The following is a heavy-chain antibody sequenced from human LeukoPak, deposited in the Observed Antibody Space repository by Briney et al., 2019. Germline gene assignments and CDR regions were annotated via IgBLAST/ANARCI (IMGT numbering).Heavy chain of an antibody. D-gene: IGHD3-22*01. Sequence: PGGSLRLSCAVSGFTFSTYAMTWVRQAPGKGLEWVSGISGSGDTTNYADSVKGRFTISRDNSKNTLYLQMNSLRVEDTAVYFSANGSGGGYSGIVYWGQGTLAIVSS. CDR3: ANGSGGGYSGIVY. V-gene: IGHV3-23*01. J-gene: IGHJ4*02. CDR2: ISGSGDTT. CDR1: GFTFSTYA.